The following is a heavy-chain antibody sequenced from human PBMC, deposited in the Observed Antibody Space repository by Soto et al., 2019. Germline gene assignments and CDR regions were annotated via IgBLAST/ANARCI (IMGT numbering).Heavy chain of an antibody. V-gene: IGHV4-31*03. CDR3: ARAGCSGGSCPLFDY. J-gene: IGHJ4*02. Sequence: QVQLQESGPGLVKPSQTLSLTCTVSGGSISSGGYYWSWIRQHPGKGLEWIGYIYYSGSTYYNPSLKRRVTVSVDTSKNQFSLKLSSVTAADTAVYYCARAGCSGGSCPLFDYWGQGALVTVSS. D-gene: IGHD2-15*01. CDR2: IYYSGST. CDR1: GGSISSGGYY.